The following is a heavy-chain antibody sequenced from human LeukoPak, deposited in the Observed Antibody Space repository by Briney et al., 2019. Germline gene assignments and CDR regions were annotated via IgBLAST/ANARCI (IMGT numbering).Heavy chain of an antibody. J-gene: IGHJ4*02. D-gene: IGHD6-19*01. CDR3: ARQVVAVAGTGYFDY. V-gene: IGHV4-59*05. CDR1: GGSITSYY. Sequence: SETLSLTCTVSGGSITSYYWSWIRQPPGKGLEWIGSIYYSGSTYYNASLKSRGTISVDTSKNQFSLKLNSVTAADAAVYFCARQVVAVAGTGYFDYWGQGTLVTVSS. CDR2: IYYSGST.